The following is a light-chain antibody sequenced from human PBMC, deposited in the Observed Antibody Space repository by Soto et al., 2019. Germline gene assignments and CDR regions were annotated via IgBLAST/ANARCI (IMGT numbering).Light chain of an antibody. V-gene: IGKV1-39*01. Sequence: DIQMTQSPYSLSASVGGRVTITCRASQSISSYLNWYQQKPGKAPKLLIYAASSLQSGVPSRFSGSGSGTDFTLTISSLQPEDFATCYCQQSYSTPKTFGQGTKV. CDR2: AAS. CDR3: QQSYSTPKT. CDR1: QSISSY. J-gene: IGKJ1*01.